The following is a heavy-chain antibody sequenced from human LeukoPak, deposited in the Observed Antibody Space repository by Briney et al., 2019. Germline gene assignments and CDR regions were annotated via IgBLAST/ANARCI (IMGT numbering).Heavy chain of an antibody. J-gene: IGHJ4*02. CDR2: ISTSSSYT. Sequence: GGSLRLSCAASGITFSSYTMNWVRQAPGKGLEWVSFISTSSSYTYYADSVKGRFTISRDNAKNSLYLQMNSLRAEDTAVYYCARITMIVVVQTYYFDYWGQGTLVTVSS. CDR3: ARITMIVVVQTYYFDY. D-gene: IGHD3-22*01. CDR1: GITFSSYT. V-gene: IGHV3-21*01.